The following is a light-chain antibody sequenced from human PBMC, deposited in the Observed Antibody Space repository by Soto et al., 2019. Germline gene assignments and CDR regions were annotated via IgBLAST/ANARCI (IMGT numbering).Light chain of an antibody. V-gene: IGKV3-20*01. CDR1: QSVSSTY. Sequence: EIVLTQSPGTLSLSPGERATLSCWASQSVSSTYLAWYQQKPGQAPRLLIFAASSRATGVPDRFSGSGSGTDFTLTISRLESEDFAVYYCQQYAISPITFGPGTKVDIK. J-gene: IGKJ3*01. CDR2: AAS. CDR3: QQYAISPIT.